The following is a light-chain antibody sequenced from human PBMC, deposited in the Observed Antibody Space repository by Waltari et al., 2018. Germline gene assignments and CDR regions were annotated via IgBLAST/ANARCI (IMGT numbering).Light chain of an antibody. J-gene: IGLJ1*01. CDR2: EVS. V-gene: IGLV2-18*02. CDR1: SRDVGSYNR. Sequence: QSALTQPPSVSGSPGQSVTISCPGTSRDVGSYNRVSWYQQPPDTAPKLIIYEVSHRPSGVPDRFSGSKSANTAFLTISGLQAEDEADYFCSSYTSSSTWVFGTGTKVTVL. CDR3: SSYTSSSTWV.